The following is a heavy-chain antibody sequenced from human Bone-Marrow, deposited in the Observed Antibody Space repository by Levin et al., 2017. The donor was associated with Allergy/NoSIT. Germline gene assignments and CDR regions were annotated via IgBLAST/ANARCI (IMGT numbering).Heavy chain of an antibody. V-gene: IGHV1-8*01. CDR2: MNPNSGNT. J-gene: IGHJ4*02. Sequence: GESLKISCKASGYTFTSYDINWVRQATGQGLEWMGWMNPNSGNTGYAQKFQGRVTMTRNTSISTAYMELSSLRSEDTAVYYCARGQPHIAVAGARIDYWGQGTLVTVSS. CDR3: ARGQPHIAVAGARIDY. D-gene: IGHD6-19*01. CDR1: GYTFTSYD.